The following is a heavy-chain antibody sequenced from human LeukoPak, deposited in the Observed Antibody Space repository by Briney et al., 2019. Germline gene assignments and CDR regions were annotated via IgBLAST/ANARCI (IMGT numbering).Heavy chain of an antibody. D-gene: IGHD3-16*02. Sequence: EASVKVSCKASGYTFTSYGISWVRQAPGQGLEWMGWISAYNGNTNYAQKLQGRVTMTTDTSTSTAYMELRSLRSDDTAVYYCARDQINYVWGSYPDYWGQGTLVTVSS. CDR1: GYTFTSYG. V-gene: IGHV1-18*01. CDR3: ARDQINYVWGSYPDY. J-gene: IGHJ4*02. CDR2: ISAYNGNT.